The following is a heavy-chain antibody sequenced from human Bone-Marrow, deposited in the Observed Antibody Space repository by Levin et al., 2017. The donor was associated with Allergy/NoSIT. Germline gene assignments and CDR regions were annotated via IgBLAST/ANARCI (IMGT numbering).Heavy chain of an antibody. Sequence: GESLKISCAASGFTFSDYYMSWIRQAPGKGLEWVSYISSSSSYTNYADSVKGRFTISRDNAKNSLYLQMNSLRAEDTAVYYCARDLANYYGSGSRHDPFDPWGQGTLVTVSS. CDR3: ARDLANYYGSGSRHDPFDP. D-gene: IGHD3-10*01. CDR2: ISSSSSYT. V-gene: IGHV3-11*05. J-gene: IGHJ5*02. CDR1: GFTFSDYY.